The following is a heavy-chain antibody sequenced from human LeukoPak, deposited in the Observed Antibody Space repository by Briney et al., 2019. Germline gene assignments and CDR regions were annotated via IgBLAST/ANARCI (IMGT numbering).Heavy chain of an antibody. D-gene: IGHD3-22*01. J-gene: IGHJ4*02. Sequence: GGSLRLSCAASGFTFSNDWMTCVRQVPGKGLEWVANIRKDGAANYYLGSVKGRFTISRDNAQKSMYLEMNSLRVEDTAVYYCVRASEVVDDSRSNAGLNFLYWGQGTLVTVSS. CDR2: IRKDGAAN. CDR3: VRASEVVDDSRSNAGLNFLY. V-gene: IGHV3-7*03. CDR1: GFTFSNDW.